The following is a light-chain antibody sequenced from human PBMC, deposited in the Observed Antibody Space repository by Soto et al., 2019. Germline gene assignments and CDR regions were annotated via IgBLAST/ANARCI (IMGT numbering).Light chain of an antibody. CDR1: QNIDRW. CDR2: GAS. J-gene: IGKJ1*01. CDR3: QKYNSYPLT. Sequence: DIQMTQSPSTLSASVGDRVTITCRASQNIDRWLAWYQQKPGKAPNLLIYGASSLESGVPSRFSGSGSGTEFPLTLSSLRPDDFSTYYCQKYNSYPLTFGQGTKVEIK. V-gene: IGKV1-5*03.